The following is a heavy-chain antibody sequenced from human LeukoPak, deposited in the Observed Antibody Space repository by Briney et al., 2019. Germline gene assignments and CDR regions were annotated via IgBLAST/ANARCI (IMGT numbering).Heavy chain of an antibody. CDR2: INPNSGGT. CDR1: GYTFTGYY. Sequence: ASVKVSCKASGYTFTGYYIHWVRQAPGQGLEWMGWINPNSGGTNYAQKFQGRVTMTRDTSISTAYMELSRLRSDDTAVYYCARLPYYYDSSGYIMPTEFDYWGQGTLVTVSS. D-gene: IGHD3-22*01. J-gene: IGHJ4*02. V-gene: IGHV1-2*02. CDR3: ARLPYYYDSSGYIMPTEFDY.